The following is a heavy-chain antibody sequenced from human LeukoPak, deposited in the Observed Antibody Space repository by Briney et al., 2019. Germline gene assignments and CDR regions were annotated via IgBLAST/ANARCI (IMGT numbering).Heavy chain of an antibody. D-gene: IGHD5-12*01. CDR2: IKQDGSEK. CDR1: GFTFSSFW. J-gene: IGHJ2*01. Sequence: PGGSLRLSCAASGFTFSSFWMSWVRQAPGMGREWVANIKQDGSEKYYVDSVKGRFTISRDNAKNSLYLQMNSLRAEDTAVYYCARGIGDVDIVATFDWYFDLWGRGTLVTVSS. CDR3: ARGIGDVDIVATFDWYFDL. V-gene: IGHV3-7*01.